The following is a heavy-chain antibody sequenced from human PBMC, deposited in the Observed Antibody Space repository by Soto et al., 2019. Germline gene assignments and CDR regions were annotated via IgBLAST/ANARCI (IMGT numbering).Heavy chain of an antibody. V-gene: IGHV3-23*01. D-gene: IGHD1-26*01. Sequence: EVRLLESGGGLVQPGGSLRLSCEASGFSFSSYAMSWVRQAPGKGLQWVSAISGGGDGGDYADSVKGRFIVYRDNSKNMRFMQMNRLRDDDTAIYYFAKRAVHVGFDQWFQGTLVIVSS. CDR1: GFSFSSYA. CDR2: ISGGGDGG. J-gene: IGHJ4*02. CDR3: AKRAVHVGFDQ.